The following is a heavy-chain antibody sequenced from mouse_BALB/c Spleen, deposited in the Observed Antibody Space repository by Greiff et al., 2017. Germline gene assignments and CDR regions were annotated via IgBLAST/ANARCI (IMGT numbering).Heavy chain of an antibody. J-gene: IGHJ2*01. D-gene: IGHD6-5*01. V-gene: IGHV1S22*01. CDR3: TRYAYFDY. Sequence: LQHPGSELVRPGASVKLSCKASGYTFTSYWMHWVKQRPGQGLEWIGNIYPGSGSTNYDEKFKSKATLTVDTSSSTAYMQLSSLTSEDSAVYYCTRYAYFDYWGQGTTLTVSS. CDR1: GYTFTSYW. CDR2: IYPGSGST.